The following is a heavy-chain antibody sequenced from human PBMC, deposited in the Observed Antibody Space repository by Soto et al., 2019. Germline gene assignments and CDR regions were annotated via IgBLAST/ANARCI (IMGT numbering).Heavy chain of an antibody. J-gene: IGHJ4*02. V-gene: IGHV5-10-1*01. CDR2: IDPSDSYT. CDR1: GYRFTNSW. Sequence: ESLTISLKGSGYRFTNSWITLVRQMPGKGLEWMGRIDPSDSYTNYSPSFQGHVTISVDKSISTAYLQWSSLKASDTAIYYCARLGYGYYFDYWGQGTLVTVSS. D-gene: IGHD1-1*01. CDR3: ARLGYGYYFDY.